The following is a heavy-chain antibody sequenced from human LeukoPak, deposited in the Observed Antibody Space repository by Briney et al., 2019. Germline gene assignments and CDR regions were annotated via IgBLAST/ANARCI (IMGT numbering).Heavy chain of an antibody. CDR3: ARRRNYYYYMDV. J-gene: IGHJ6*03. CDR1: GGSISSYH. Sequence: SETLSLTCTVSGGSISSYHWSWIRQPPGKGLEWIGYIYYSGSTNYNPSLKSRVTISVDTSKNQFSLKLSSVTAADTAVYYCARRRNYYYYMDVWGKGTTVTVSS. V-gene: IGHV4-59*01. CDR2: IYYSGST.